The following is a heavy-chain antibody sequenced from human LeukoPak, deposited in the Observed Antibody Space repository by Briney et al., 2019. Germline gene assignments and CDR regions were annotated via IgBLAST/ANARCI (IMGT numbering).Heavy chain of an antibody. D-gene: IGHD6-13*01. V-gene: IGHV3-33*01. J-gene: IGHJ5*02. Sequence: GGSLRLSCAASGFTFSDYAMHGVRQVPGKGLEWVAVIWYDGSNKYHADSVKGRFTISRDNSKNTLYLEMNSLKVEDTAVYYCAREGKAAGTSGWIDPWGQGTLVTVSS. CDR1: GFTFSDYA. CDR2: IWYDGSNK. CDR3: AREGKAAGTSGWIDP.